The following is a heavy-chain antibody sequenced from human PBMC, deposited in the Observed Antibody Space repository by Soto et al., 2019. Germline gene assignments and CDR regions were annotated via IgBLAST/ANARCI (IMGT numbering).Heavy chain of an antibody. D-gene: IGHD3-22*01. CDR2: IWYDGSNK. J-gene: IGHJ4*02. CDR1: GFTFSSYG. V-gene: IGHV3-33*01. CDR3: ARDASYDHYFERGGSVREGRGTDY. Sequence: QVQLVESGGGVVQPGRSLRLSCAASGFTFSSYGMHWVRQAPGKGLEWVAVIWYDGSNKYYADSVKGRFTISRDNSKNTMYQQMNSLRAEDTAVYYCARDASYDHYFERGGSVREGRGTDYWGQGTLVTVSS.